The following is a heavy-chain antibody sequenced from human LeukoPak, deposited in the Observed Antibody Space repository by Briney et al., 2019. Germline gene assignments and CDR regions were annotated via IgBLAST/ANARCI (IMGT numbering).Heavy chain of an antibody. V-gene: IGHV4-61*08. CDR2: IYYSGST. J-gene: IGHJ5*02. CDR1: GGSISSGGYY. D-gene: IGHD3-22*01. Sequence: SQTLSLTCTVSGGSISSGGYYWSWIRQHPGKGLEWIGYIYYSGSTNYNPSLKSRVTISVDTSKNQFSLKLSSVTAADTAVYYCARDKRKFYYDSSGYTFDPWGQGTLVTVSS. CDR3: ARDKRKFYYDSSGYTFDP.